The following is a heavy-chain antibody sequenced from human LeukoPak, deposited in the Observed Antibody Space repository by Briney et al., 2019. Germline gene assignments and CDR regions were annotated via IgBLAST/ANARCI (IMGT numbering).Heavy chain of an antibody. Sequence: SETLSLTCTVSGGSISSYYWSWIRQPPGKGLEWIGYIYYSGSTNYNPSLKSRVTISVDTSKNQFSPKLSSVTAADTAVYYCAGERGYSYGSFDYWGQGTLVTVSS. CDR2: IYYSGST. J-gene: IGHJ4*02. V-gene: IGHV4-59*01. CDR1: GGSISSYY. D-gene: IGHD5-18*01. CDR3: AGERGYSYGSFDY.